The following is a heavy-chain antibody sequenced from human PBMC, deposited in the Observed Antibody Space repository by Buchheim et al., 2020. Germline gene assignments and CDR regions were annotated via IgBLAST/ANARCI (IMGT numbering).Heavy chain of an antibody. V-gene: IGHV4-4*02. CDR3: ARTRGYPDY. CDR1: GGSLIGTNW. Sequence: LQESGPRLVKPSETLSLTCDVSGGSLIGTNWWNWVRQPPGKGLEWIGDMYHSGSTNYNPSLKSRVTISVDTSKNQFSLKLSSVTAADTAVYYCARTRGYPDYWGQGTL. D-gene: IGHD5-12*01. CDR2: MYHSGST. J-gene: IGHJ4*02.